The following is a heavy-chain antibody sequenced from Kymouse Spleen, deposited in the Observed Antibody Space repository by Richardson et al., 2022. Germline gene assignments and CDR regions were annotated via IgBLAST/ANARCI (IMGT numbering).Heavy chain of an antibody. J-gene: IGHJ6*02. Sequence: QVQLVESGGGVVQPGRSLRLSCAASGFTFSSYGMHWVRQAPGKGLEWVAVISYDGSNKYYADSVKGRFTISRDNSKNTLYLQMNSLRAEDTAVYYCAKDRGTVTLYYYYYYGMDVWGQGTTVTVSS. CDR3: AKDRGTVTLYYYYYYGMDV. CDR1: GFTFSSYG. CDR2: ISYDGSNK. D-gene: IGHD4-17*01. V-gene: IGHV3-30*18.